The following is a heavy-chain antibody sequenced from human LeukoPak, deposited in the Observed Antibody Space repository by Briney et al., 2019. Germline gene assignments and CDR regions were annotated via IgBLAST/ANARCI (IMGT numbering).Heavy chain of an antibody. CDR1: GFTFSSYA. CDR3: ASLWQQLVQGDAFDI. D-gene: IGHD6-13*01. CDR2: ISYDGSNK. V-gene: IGHV3-30-3*01. Sequence: PGGSLRLSCAASGFTFSSYAMHWVRQAPGKGLEWVAVISYDGSNKYYADSVKGRFTISRDNSKNTLYLQMNSLRAEDTAVYYCASLWQQLVQGDAFDIWGQGTMVTVSS. J-gene: IGHJ3*02.